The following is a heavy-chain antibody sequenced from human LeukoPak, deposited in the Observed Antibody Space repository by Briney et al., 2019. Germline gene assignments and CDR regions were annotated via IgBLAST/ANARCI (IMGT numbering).Heavy chain of an antibody. CDR1: GFTVSSNY. D-gene: IGHD3-3*01. CDR3: ARWPSSGYYDY. Sequence: GGSLRLSCAASGFTVSSNYMSWVRQAPGKGLEWVSVIYSGGSTYYADSVKGRFTISRDNSKNTLYLQMGSLRAEDMAVYYCARWPSSGYYDYWGQGTLVTVSS. CDR2: IYSGGST. J-gene: IGHJ4*02. V-gene: IGHV3-53*05.